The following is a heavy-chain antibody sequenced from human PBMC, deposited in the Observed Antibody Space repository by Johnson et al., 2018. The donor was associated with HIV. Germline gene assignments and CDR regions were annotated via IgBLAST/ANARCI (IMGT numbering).Heavy chain of an antibody. Sequence: QVELVESGGGVVQPGRSLRLSCAASGFTFSSYGMHWVRQAPGKGLEWVAVISYDGSKKYYADSVKCRFTISRDNSKNTLCLQMNSLRAEDTAIYYCARAPQKYNWSYMIAFDIWGQGTMVTVSS. CDR3: ARAPQKYNWSYMIAFDI. V-gene: IGHV3-30*03. J-gene: IGHJ3*02. D-gene: IGHD1-7*01. CDR1: GFTFSSYG. CDR2: ISYDGSKK.